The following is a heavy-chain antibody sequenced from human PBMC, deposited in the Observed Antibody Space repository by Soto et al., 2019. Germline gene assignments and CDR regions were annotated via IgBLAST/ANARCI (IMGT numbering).Heavy chain of an antibody. Sequence: GGSLRLSCAASGFALSGYWMHWVRQPAGKGLMWVSRINSDGSDTSSADSVKGRFTISRDNAKNALYLQMNSLRVEDTAVYYCVRGAPYDFWGQGVQVTVSS. CDR1: GFALSGYW. CDR2: INSDGSDT. V-gene: IGHV3-74*01. J-gene: IGHJ4*02. D-gene: IGHD3-10*01. CDR3: VRGAPYDF.